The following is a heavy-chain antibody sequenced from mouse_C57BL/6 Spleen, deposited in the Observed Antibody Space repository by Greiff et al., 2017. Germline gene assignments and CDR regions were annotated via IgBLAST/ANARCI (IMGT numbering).Heavy chain of an antibody. CDR3: ARSGGDYYAMDY. J-gene: IGHJ4*01. CDR1: GYTFTDYY. D-gene: IGHD1-1*02. CDR2: INPNNGGT. V-gene: IGHV1-26*01. Sequence: EVKLQQSGPELVKPGASVKISCKASGYTFTDYYMNWVKQSHGKSLEWIGDINPNNGGTSYNQKFKGKATLTVDKSSSTAYMELRSLTSEDSAVYYCARSGGDYYAMDYWGQGTSVTVSS.